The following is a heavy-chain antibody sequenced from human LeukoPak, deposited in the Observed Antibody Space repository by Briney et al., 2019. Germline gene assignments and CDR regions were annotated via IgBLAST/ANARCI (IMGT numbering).Heavy chain of an antibody. CDR2: ISAYNGNT. D-gene: IGHD3-22*01. CDR3: ARTSFFYYDSSGYPDY. V-gene: IGHV1-18*01. J-gene: IGHJ4*02. CDR1: GYTFTSYG. Sequence: ASVKVSCKASGYTFTSYGISWVRQAPGQGLEWMGWISAYNGNTNYALKLQGRVTMTTDTSTSTAYMELRSLRSDDTAVYYCARTSFFYYDSSGYPDYWGQGTLVTVSS.